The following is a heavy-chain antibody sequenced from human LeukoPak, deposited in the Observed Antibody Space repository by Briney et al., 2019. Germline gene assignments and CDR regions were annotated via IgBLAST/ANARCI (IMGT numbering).Heavy chain of an antibody. J-gene: IGHJ4*02. CDR3: AGATKWLAHDF. CDR2: IFDDGRT. CDR1: GFTVSDTY. D-gene: IGHD6-19*01. V-gene: IGHV3-53*01. Sequence: GGSLRLSCAASGFTVSDTYMSWVRQAAGKGWEWVSTIFDDGRTTYGDSVKGRFTVSRDTYKNTLFLQMKSLRADDTAVYYCAGATKWLAHDFWGQGTLVTVSS.